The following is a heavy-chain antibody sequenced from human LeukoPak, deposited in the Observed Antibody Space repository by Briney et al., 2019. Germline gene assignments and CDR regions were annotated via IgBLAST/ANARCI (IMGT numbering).Heavy chain of an antibody. Sequence: GGSLRLSCAASGFTFSNYAMSWVRQAPGKGLEWVSAISGSGSSTYYADSVKGRFTISRDNSKNTLYLQMNSLRAEDTAVYYCAKEAPGRYDYVWGSYRSRGYYFDYWGQGTLVTVSS. CDR1: GFTFSNYA. CDR2: ISGSGSST. CDR3: AKEAPGRYDYVWGSYRSRGYYFDY. V-gene: IGHV3-23*01. J-gene: IGHJ4*02. D-gene: IGHD3-16*02.